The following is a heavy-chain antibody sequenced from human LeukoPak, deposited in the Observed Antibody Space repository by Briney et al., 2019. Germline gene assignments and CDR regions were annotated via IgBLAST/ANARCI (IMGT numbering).Heavy chain of an antibody. CDR2: IYYSGGT. CDR1: GGSISSYY. J-gene: IGHJ5*02. D-gene: IGHD1-14*01. V-gene: IGHV4-59*01. CDR3: AREIGINWFDP. Sequence: SETLSLTCTVSGGSISSYYWSWIRQPPGKGLEWIGYIYYSGGTNYNPSLKSRVTISVDTSKNQFSLKLSSVTAADTAVYYCAREIGINWFDPWGQGTLVTVSS.